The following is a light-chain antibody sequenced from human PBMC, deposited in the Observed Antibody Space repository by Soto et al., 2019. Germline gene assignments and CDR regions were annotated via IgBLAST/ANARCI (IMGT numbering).Light chain of an antibody. J-gene: IGKJ5*01. CDR3: QQANSFPIT. Sequence: DIQMTQSPSSVSASVVDGVTITFVASQCISSWLAWYQQKPGKAPKLLIYAASSLQSGVPSRFSGSESGTDFTLTISSLQPEDCAIYFCQQANSFPITFGQGTRLEIK. CDR1: QCISSW. CDR2: AAS. V-gene: IGKV1-12*01.